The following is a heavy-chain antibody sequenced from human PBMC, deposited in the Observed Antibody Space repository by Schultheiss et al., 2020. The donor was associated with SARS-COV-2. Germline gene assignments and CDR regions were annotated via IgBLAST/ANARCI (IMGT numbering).Heavy chain of an antibody. J-gene: IGHJ4*02. V-gene: IGHV4-31*11. Sequence: SETLSLTCAVSGYSISSGYYWSWIRQPPGKGLEWIGYIYYSGSTYYNPSLKSRVTISVDTSKNQFSLKLSSVTAADTAVYYCARGSSSFVTSDYWGQGTLVTVSS. D-gene: IGHD6-6*01. CDR2: IYYSGST. CDR3: ARGSSSFVTSDY. CDR1: GYSISSGYY.